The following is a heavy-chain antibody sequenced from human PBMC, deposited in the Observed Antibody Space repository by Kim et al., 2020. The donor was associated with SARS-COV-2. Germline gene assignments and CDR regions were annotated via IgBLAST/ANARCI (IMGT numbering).Heavy chain of an antibody. CDR1: GGTFSSYA. V-gene: IGHV1-69*13. Sequence: SVKVSCKASGGTFSSYAISWVRQAPGQGLEWMGGIIPIFGTANYAQKFQGRVTITADESTSTAYMELSSLRSEDTAVYYCARDGSGSYSFDYWGQGTLVTVSS. J-gene: IGHJ4*02. D-gene: IGHD3-10*01. CDR3: ARDGSGSYSFDY. CDR2: IIPIFGTA.